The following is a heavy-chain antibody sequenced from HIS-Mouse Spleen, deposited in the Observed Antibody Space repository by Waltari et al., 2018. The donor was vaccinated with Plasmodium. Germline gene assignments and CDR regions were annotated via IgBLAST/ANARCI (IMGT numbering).Heavy chain of an antibody. V-gene: IGHV3-21*01. J-gene: IGHJ3*02. Sequence: EVQLVESGGGLVKPGGSLRLSCAASGFTFGRYSMNWVRQAPGKGLEWVSSISSSSSYIYYADSVKGRFTISRDNAKNSLYLQMNSLRAEDTAVYYCARARPSAGSDAFDIWGQGTMVTVSS. CDR1: GFTFGRYS. CDR2: ISSSSSYI. CDR3: ARARPSAGSDAFDI.